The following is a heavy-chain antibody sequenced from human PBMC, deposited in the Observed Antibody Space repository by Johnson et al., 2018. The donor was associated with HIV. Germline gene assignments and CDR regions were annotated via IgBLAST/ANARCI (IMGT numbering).Heavy chain of an antibody. CDR3: ARIVGLAVAGTAFDI. CDR2: INWNGGST. V-gene: IGHV3-20*04. CDR1: GFTFDDYG. Sequence: MLLVESGGGLVQPGRSLRLSCAASGFTFDDYGMCWVRQAPGKGLEWVSGINWNGGSTGYADSVKGRFTISRDNAKNSLYLQMNSLRAEDTALYYCARIVGLAVAGTAFDIWGQGTMVTVSS. J-gene: IGHJ3*02. D-gene: IGHD6-19*01.